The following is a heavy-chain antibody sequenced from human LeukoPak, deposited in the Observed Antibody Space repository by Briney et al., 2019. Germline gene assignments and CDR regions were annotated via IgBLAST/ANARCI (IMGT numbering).Heavy chain of an antibody. CDR1: GGSFSGYY. V-gene: IGHV4-34*01. J-gene: IGHJ4*02. CDR3: ARGGFRHYYDSSGYYDY. Sequence: SETLSLTCAVYGGSFSGYYWSWIRQPPGKGLEWIGEINHSGSNNYNPSLKGRVTISVDTSKNQFSLKLSSVTAADTAVYYCARGGFRHYYDSSGYYDYWGQGTLVSVSS. CDR2: INHSGSN. D-gene: IGHD3-22*01.